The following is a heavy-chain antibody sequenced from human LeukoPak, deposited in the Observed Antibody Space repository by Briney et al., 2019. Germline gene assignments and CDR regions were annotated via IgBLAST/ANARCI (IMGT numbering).Heavy chain of an antibody. CDR2: VSGSGGRT. Sequence: PGGSLRLSCAVSGFTFSKYAMTWVRQAPGKGLEWVSSVSGSGGRTYYAASVKGRFTISRDNSKNTLYVQLDSLRAEDTAVYYCAKSGGLVRGVLGYWGQGTLVTVSS. J-gene: IGHJ4*02. CDR1: GFTFSKYA. D-gene: IGHD3-10*01. V-gene: IGHV3-23*01. CDR3: AKSGGLVRGVLGY.